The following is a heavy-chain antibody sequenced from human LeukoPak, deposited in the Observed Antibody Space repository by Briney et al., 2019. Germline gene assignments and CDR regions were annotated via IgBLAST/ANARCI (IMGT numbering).Heavy chain of an antibody. CDR2: FDPEDGET. Sequence: SVKVSCKVSGYTLTELSMRWVRQAPGKGLEWMGGFDPEDGETIYAQKFQGRVTMTEDTSTDTAYMELRSLRSDDTAVYYCARDIEYSSSCLGYWGQGTLVTVSS. CDR1: GYTLTELS. D-gene: IGHD6-13*01. V-gene: IGHV1-24*01. J-gene: IGHJ4*02. CDR3: ARDIEYSSSCLGY.